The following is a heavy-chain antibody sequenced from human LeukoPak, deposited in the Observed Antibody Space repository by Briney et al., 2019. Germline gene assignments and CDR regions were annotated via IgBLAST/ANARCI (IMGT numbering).Heavy chain of an antibody. J-gene: IGHJ6*04. Sequence: EILSLTCAVSGGSISSSNWWSWVRQPPGKGLEWIGEIYHSGSTNYNPSLKSRVTISVDKSKNQFSLKLCSVTAADTAVYYCARGHIVVVPAAMEYYYYGMDVWGKGTTVTVSS. CDR1: GGSISSSNW. D-gene: IGHD2-2*01. V-gene: IGHV4-4*02. CDR2: IYHSGST. CDR3: ARGHIVVVPAAMEYYYYGMDV.